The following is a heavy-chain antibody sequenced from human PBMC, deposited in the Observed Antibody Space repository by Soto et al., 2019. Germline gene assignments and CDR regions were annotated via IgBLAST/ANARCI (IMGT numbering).Heavy chain of an antibody. CDR3: AKGSSGWYEYLCDY. CDR2: ISGSGGSI. CDR1: GFTFSSYA. D-gene: IGHD6-19*01. Sequence: EVQLLESGGGLVQPGGSLRLSCAASGFTFSSYAMSWVRQAPGKGLEWVSAISGSGGSIYYADSVKGRFTISRDNSKNTLYLQMNSLRAEDTAVYYCAKGSSGWYEYLCDYWGQGTLVTVSS. V-gene: IGHV3-23*01. J-gene: IGHJ4*02.